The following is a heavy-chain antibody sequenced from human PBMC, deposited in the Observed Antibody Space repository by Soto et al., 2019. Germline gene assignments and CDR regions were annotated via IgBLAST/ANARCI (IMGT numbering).Heavy chain of an antibody. V-gene: IGHV3-53*01. J-gene: IGHJ3*01. CDR1: GFTISGKKY. Sequence: DVQLVESGGGLIQPGESLRLSCAAFGFTISGKKYVAWVRQAPGKGLEWVSALYDLDGSFYAASVKGRFTTSSDSSKTTVYLQMNDLRPDDTAVYYCATWLEREYAYDVWGQGTTVTVSS. D-gene: IGHD1-1*01. CDR3: ATWLEREYAYDV. CDR2: LYDLDGS.